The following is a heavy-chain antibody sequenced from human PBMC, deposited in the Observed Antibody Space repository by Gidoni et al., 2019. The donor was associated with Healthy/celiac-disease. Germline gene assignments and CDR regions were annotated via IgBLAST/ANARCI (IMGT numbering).Heavy chain of an antibody. D-gene: IGHD2-2*02. J-gene: IGHJ6*03. CDR1: GFTFSSYG. V-gene: IGHV3-33*01. CDR3: ARDSAINYCSSTSCYTGSYYYMDV. CDR2: IWYDGSNK. Sequence: QVQLVESGGGVVQPGRSLRLSCAASGFTFSSYGMHWVRPAPGKGLEWVAVIWYDGSNKYYADSVKGRFTISRDNSKNTLYLQMNSLRAEDTAVYYCARDSAINYCSSTSCYTGSYYYMDVWGKGTTVTVSS.